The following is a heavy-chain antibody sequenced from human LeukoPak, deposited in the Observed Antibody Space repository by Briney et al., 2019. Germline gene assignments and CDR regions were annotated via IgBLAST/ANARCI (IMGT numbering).Heavy chain of an antibody. J-gene: IGHJ4*02. CDR3: ARDFSEVSMATQPAPG. D-gene: IGHD5-24*01. Sequence: GGSLRLSCAASGFTFSSYSMNWVRQAPGKGLEWVSSISSSSYIYYADSVKGRFTISRDNAKNSLYLQMNSLRAEDTAVYYCARDFSEVSMATQPAPGWGQGTLVTVSS. V-gene: IGHV3-21*01. CDR2: ISSSSYI. CDR1: GFTFSSYS.